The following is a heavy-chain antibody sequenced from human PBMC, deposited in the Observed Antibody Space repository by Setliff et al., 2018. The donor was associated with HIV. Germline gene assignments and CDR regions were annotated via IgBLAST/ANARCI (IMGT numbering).Heavy chain of an antibody. V-gene: IGHV5-51*01. CDR2: IYPGDSTT. CDR3: TKRRRAPGTANLEAY. Sequence: GESLKISCQASGYPFTHYWIGWVRQRPGEGLDWVGVIYPGDSTTRYGPSFQGQVTISADTSITTAYLQWSSLAASDTATYYCTKRRRAPGTANLEAYWGQGTLVTVSS. D-gene: IGHD2-21*02. J-gene: IGHJ4*02. CDR1: GYPFTHYW.